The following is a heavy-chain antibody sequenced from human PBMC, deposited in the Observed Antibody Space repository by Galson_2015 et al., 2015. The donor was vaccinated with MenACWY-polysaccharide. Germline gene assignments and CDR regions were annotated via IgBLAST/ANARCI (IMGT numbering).Heavy chain of an antibody. CDR3: ARVIQVGGSCSGCYYYYGMDV. Sequence: SLRLSCAASGFSFSSYSMNWVRQAPGKGLEWVSYISSSSTTIYYADSVKGRFTISRDNAKNSLYLQMNSLRAEDTAVYYCARVIQVGGSCSGCYYYYGMDVWGRGTTVTVSS. J-gene: IGHJ6*02. V-gene: IGHV3-48*01. CDR1: GFSFSSYS. D-gene: IGHD2-2*01. CDR2: ISSSSTTI.